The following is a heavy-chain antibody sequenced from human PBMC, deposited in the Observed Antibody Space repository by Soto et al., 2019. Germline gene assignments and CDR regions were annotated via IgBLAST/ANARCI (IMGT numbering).Heavy chain of an antibody. J-gene: IGHJ6*02. V-gene: IGHV3-33*01. D-gene: IGHD3-10*01. CDR3: ARSPMVRGGRMDV. CDR1: GFTFYTYG. CDR2: IWYDGGTK. Sequence: PGGSLRRSCAASGFTFYTYGMHWVRQVPGKGLQWVAIIWYDGGTKYYADSVRDRCTVSRDNSNNTLYLQMNSLRAEETAVYYCARSPMVRGGRMDVWGQGTTVTVSS.